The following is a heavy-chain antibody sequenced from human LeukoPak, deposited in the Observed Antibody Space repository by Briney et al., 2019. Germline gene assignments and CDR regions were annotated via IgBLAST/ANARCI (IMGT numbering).Heavy chain of an antibody. CDR1: DYSISSGYY. CDR3: ARTGSSRSWFDR. CDR2: IFHSGST. V-gene: IGHV4-38-2*02. J-gene: IGHJ5*02. D-gene: IGHD1-1*01. Sequence: PSETLSLTCTVSDYSISSGYYWGWIRQPPGRGLEWIASIFHSGSTYYNPSLKSRVTISVDASKNQFSLKLSYVTAADTAVYYCARTGSSRSWFDRWGQGTLVIVSS.